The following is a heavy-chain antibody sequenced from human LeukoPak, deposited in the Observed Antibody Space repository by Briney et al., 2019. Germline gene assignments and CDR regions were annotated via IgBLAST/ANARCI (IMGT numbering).Heavy chain of an antibody. CDR1: GGSISSYY. CDR3: ARFASSGGNNWFDP. V-gene: IGHV4-59*08. CDR2: IYYSGST. J-gene: IGHJ5*02. D-gene: IGHD4-23*01. Sequence: TSETLSLTCTVSGGSISSYYWSWIRQPPGKGLEWIGYIYYSGSTNYNPSLKSRVTISVDTSKNQFPLKLSSVTAADTAVYYCARFASSGGNNWFDPWGQGTLVTVSS.